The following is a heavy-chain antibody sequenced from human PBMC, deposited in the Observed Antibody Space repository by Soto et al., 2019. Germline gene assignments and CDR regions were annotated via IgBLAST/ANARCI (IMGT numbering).Heavy chain of an antibody. CDR2: MSSSSGTI. D-gene: IGHD2-21*02. V-gene: IGHV3-48*01. J-gene: IGHJ3*02. Sequence: GGSLRLSCAASGFTLRSYSMNWVRQAPGKGLEWVSYMSSSSGTIYYADSVKGRFTISRDNAKNSLYLEMNSLRAEDTAVYFCARDNGGDWGVGAFDIWGQGTMVTVSS. CDR1: GFTLRSYS. CDR3: ARDNGGDWGVGAFDI.